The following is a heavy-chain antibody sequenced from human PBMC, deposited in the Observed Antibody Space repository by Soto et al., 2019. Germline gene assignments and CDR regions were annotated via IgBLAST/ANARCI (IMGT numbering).Heavy chain of an antibody. J-gene: IGHJ6*03. V-gene: IGHV3-74*01. CDR3: ARGWGADYGDYGIYDYYMDV. D-gene: IGHD4-17*01. CDR1: GFTFSSYW. CDR2: INSDGSST. Sequence: GGSLRLSCAASGFTFSSYWMHWVRQAPGKGLVWVSRINSDGSSTSYADSVKGRFTISRDNAKNTLYLQMNSLRAEDTAVYYCARGWGADYGDYGIYDYYMDVWGKGTTVTVSS.